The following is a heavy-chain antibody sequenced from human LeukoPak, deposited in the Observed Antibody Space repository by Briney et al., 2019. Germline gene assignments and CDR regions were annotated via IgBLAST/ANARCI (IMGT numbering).Heavy chain of an antibody. Sequence: GASVTVSCKASGYTFSGYYIHWVRQAPGQGLEWMGWIDDSGDTYYARNFQGRVTMTRDTSISTSYMDLSSLTSDDTAIYHCARGRGWLRLDFWGQGTLVTVSS. CDR3: ARGRGWLRLDF. CDR2: IDDSGDT. CDR1: GYTFSGYY. J-gene: IGHJ4*02. D-gene: IGHD5-12*01. V-gene: IGHV1-2*02.